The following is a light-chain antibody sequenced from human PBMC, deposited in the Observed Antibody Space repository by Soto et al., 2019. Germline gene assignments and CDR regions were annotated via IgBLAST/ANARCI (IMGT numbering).Light chain of an antibody. CDR3: QSYDSSNHEVV. Sequence: NFMLTQPHSVSESPGKTVTISCTRSSGSIASNYVQWYQQRPGSAPTTVIYEDNQRPSGVPDRFSGSIDSSSNSASLTISGLKTEDEADYYCQSYDSSNHEVVFGGATKLTVL. J-gene: IGLJ2*01. V-gene: IGLV6-57*04. CDR2: EDN. CDR1: SGSIASNY.